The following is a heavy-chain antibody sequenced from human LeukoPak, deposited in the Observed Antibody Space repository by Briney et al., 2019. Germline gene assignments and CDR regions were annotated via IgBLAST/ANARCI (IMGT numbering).Heavy chain of an antibody. J-gene: IGHJ4*02. Sequence: GGSLRLSCAASGFTLSHYYMTWIRQAPGKGLEWLSCISSSGDTMYYADSVKGRFTVSRDNAENSLYLQMNSLRAEDTAMYYCARQGSEIDYWGQGTLVTVSS. CDR2: ISSSGDTM. CDR1: GFTLSHYY. V-gene: IGHV3-11*01. CDR3: ARQGSEIDY.